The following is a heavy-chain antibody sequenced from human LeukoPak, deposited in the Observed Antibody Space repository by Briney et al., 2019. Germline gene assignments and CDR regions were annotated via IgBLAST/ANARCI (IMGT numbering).Heavy chain of an antibody. Sequence: SETLSLTCAVSGYSISSGYYWGWIRQPPGKGLEWIGSIYHSGSTYYNPSLKSRVTISVDTSKNQFSLKLSSVTAADTAVCYCARLLTYCSSTSCFFSAFDIWGQGTMVTVSS. V-gene: IGHV4-38-2*01. CDR3: ARLLTYCSSTSCFFSAFDI. CDR1: GYSISSGYY. D-gene: IGHD2-2*01. J-gene: IGHJ3*02. CDR2: IYHSGST.